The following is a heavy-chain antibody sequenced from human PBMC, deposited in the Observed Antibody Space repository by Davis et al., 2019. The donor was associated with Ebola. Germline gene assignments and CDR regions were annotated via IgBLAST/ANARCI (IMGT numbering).Heavy chain of an antibody. Sequence: GGSLRLSCAASGFTFSSYAMHWVRQAPGKGLEWVALMSNDGTKTYYADSVKGRFTISRDNSKNTLYLQMNSLRAEDTAVYYCARDLPGGDWYFDLWGRGTLVTVSS. CDR2: MSNDGTKT. D-gene: IGHD1-14*01. J-gene: IGHJ2*01. V-gene: IGHV3-30*04. CDR1: GFTFSSYA. CDR3: ARDLPGGDWYFDL.